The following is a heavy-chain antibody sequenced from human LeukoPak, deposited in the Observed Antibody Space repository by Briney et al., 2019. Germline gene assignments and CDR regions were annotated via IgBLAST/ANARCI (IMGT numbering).Heavy chain of an antibody. CDR1: GFTFSSYG. CDR3: AILVGYSGYNYSFDY. V-gene: IGHV3-30*02. D-gene: IGHD5-12*01. J-gene: IGHJ4*02. CDR2: IRYDGSSK. Sequence: GGSLRLSCAASGFTFSSYGMHWVRQAPGKGLEWVAFIRYDGSSKYYADSVKGRFTISRDNSKNTLYLQMNSLRAEDTAVYYCAILVGYSGYNYSFDYWGQGTLVTVSS.